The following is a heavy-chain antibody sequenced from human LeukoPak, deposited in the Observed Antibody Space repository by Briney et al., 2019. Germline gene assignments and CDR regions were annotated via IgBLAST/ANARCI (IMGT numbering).Heavy chain of an antibody. CDR2: INPSGGST. Sequence: ASVKVSCKASGYTFTSYYMHWVRQAPGQGLEWMGIINPSGGSTSYAQKFQGRVTMTRDTSTSTVYMELSSLRSEDTAVYYCARGGVTYSYDSTGPDYWGQGTLVTVSS. J-gene: IGHJ4*02. CDR3: ARGGVTYSYDSTGPDY. D-gene: IGHD3-22*01. CDR1: GYTFTSYY. V-gene: IGHV1-46*01.